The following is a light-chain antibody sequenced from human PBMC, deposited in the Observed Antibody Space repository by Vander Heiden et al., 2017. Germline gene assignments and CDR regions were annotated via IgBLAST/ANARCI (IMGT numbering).Light chain of an antibody. CDR3: NCRDGGGNHRV. CDR1: SLRRHY. Sequence: VSVPLGQTVRITCQGDSLRRHYARRYQQKPGQSPVLVIYGHNIRPSGMPDRLSGASTGGTAALTTTGAQAEEEDDYYYNCRDGGGNHRVFGGGTKLTVL. CDR2: GHN. J-gene: IGLJ3*02. V-gene: IGLV3-19*01.